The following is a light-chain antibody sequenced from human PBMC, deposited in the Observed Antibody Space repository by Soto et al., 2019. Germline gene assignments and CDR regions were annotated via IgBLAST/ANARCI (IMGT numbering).Light chain of an antibody. J-gene: IGKJ1*01. CDR2: GAS. CDR3: QQYDNWPRT. Sequence: EMVMTQSPATLSVSPGERATLSCRASQSVGINLAWHQQKPGQAPRLLIYGASSRATGIPDRISGSGSGTEFTLTITSLQSEDFAVYYCQQYDNWPRTFGQGTKVDIK. CDR1: QSVGIN. V-gene: IGKV3D-15*01.